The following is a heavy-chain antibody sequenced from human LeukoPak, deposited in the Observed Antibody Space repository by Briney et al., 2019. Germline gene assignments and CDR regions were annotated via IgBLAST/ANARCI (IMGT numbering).Heavy chain of an antibody. J-gene: IGHJ6*02. D-gene: IGHD5-18*01. CDR3: AKDGGKQLWLPRGYGMDV. Sequence: PGGSLRLSCAASGFTFSSYGMHWVRQAPGKGLEWVAVISYDGSNKYYADSVKGRFTISRDNSKNTLYLQMNSLRAEDTAVYYCAKDGGKQLWLPRGYGMDVWGQGTTVTVSS. V-gene: IGHV3-30*18. CDR1: GFTFSSYG. CDR2: ISYDGSNK.